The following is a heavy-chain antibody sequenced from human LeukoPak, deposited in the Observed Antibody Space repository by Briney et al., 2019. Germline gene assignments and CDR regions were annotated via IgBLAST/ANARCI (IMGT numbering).Heavy chain of an antibody. J-gene: IGHJ4*02. CDR1: GFTFSSYS. V-gene: IGHV3-21*04. Sequence: GGSLRLSCAASGFTFSSYSMNWVRQAPGKGLEWVSSISSSSSYIYYADSVKGRFTISRDNAKNSLYLQMNSLKTEDTAVYYCTQPSGVEGNFWGQGTLVTVSS. CDR3: TQPSGVEGNF. CDR2: ISSSSSYI. D-gene: IGHD5-24*01.